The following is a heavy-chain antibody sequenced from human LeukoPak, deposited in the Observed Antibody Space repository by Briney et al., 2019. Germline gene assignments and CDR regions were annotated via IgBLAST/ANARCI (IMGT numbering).Heavy chain of an antibody. Sequence: GRSLRLSCAASGFTFSSYGMHWVRQAPGKGLEWVAVIWYDGSNKYYADSVKGRFTISRDNSKSTLYLQMNSLRAEDTAVYYCARDFGYSYGVYWYFDLWGRGTLVTVSS. D-gene: IGHD5-18*01. J-gene: IGHJ2*01. CDR3: ARDFGYSYGVYWYFDL. V-gene: IGHV3-33*01. CDR2: IWYDGSNK. CDR1: GFTFSSYG.